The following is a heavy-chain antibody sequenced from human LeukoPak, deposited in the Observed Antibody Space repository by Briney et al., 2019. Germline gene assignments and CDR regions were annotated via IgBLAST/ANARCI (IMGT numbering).Heavy chain of an antibody. CDR2: INPNSGGT. CDR1: GYTFTGYY. D-gene: IGHD3-22*01. CDR3: ARDYYDSSGYYLFDY. J-gene: IGHJ4*02. Sequence: ASVKVSCKASGYTFTGYYMHRVRQAPGQGLEWMGWINPNSGGTNYAQKFQGRVTMTRDTSISTAYMELSRLRSDDTAVYYCARDYYDSSGYYLFDYWGQGTLVTVSS. V-gene: IGHV1-2*02.